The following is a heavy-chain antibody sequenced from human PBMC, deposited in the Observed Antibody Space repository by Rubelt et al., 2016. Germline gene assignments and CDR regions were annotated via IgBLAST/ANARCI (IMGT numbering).Heavy chain of an antibody. CDR1: GFTFSSYW. J-gene: IGHJ4*02. CDR3: ARTVSSADGY. V-gene: IGHV3-7*01. Sequence: EVQLVESGGGLVQPGGSLRLSCAASGFTFSSYWMSWVRQAPGKGLEWVANIKQDGSEKYYVDAVKGRFTISTDNAENSLSLQMNSLRAEDTAIYYCARTVSSADGYWGQGTLVTVSS. D-gene: IGHD2-2*01. CDR2: IKQDGSEK.